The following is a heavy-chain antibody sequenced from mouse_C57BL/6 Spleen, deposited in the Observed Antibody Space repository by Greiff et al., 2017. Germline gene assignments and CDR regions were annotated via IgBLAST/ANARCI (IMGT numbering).Heavy chain of an antibody. D-gene: IGHD2-2*01. CDR1: GFTFSSYA. J-gene: IGHJ2*01. CDR2: IGSGGDYI. Sequence: EVKLVESGEGLVKPGGSLKLSCAASGFTFSSYAMSWVRQTPEKRLEWVAYIGSGGDYIYYADTVKGRFTISRDNARNTLYLQMSSLKSEDTAMYYCTRDIGYDGDYFDYWGQGTTLTVSS. V-gene: IGHV5-9-1*02. CDR3: TRDIGYDGDYFDY.